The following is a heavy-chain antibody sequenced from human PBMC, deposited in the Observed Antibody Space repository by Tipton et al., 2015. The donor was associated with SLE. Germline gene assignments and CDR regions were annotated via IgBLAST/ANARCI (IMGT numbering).Heavy chain of an antibody. D-gene: IGHD3/OR15-3a*01. CDR2: VHYSGTT. CDR3: ASARRDWDSYYYYYYYMDV. Sequence: TLSLTCTVSRGSITSYYWSWIRQPPGKGLEWIAYVHYSGTTNYNPSLRSRVTISIDTSKNQFSLKLSSVTAADTAVYYCASARRDWDSYYYYYYYMDVWGKVTTVTVSS. CDR1: RGSITSYY. J-gene: IGHJ6*03. V-gene: IGHV4-59*12.